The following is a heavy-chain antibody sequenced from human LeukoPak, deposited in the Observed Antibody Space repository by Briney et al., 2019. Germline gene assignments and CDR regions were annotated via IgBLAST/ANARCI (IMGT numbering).Heavy chain of an antibody. Sequence: ETLSLTCAVSGYSISSGYYWGWIRQPPGKGLEWIGSIYYRGNTYYNPSLKSRVTISVDTSKNQFSLKLSSVTAADTAVYYCARSRDGYISTFDYWGQGTLVTVSS. CDR2: IYYRGNT. CDR3: ARSRDGYISTFDY. CDR1: GYSISSGYY. J-gene: IGHJ4*02. V-gene: IGHV4-38-2*01. D-gene: IGHD5-24*01.